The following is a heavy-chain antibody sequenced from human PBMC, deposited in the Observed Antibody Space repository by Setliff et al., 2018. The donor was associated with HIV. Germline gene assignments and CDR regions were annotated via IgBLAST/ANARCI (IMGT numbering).Heavy chain of an antibody. CDR2: VHKSGNS. CDR1: GGSISINNYY. V-gene: IGHV4-39*02. D-gene: IGHD4-4*01. CDR3: ARLDYSNYYSYYIDV. Sequence: NPSETLSLTCTVSGGSISINNYYWAWVRQPPGKGLEWIGSVHKSGNSYYKPSLKRRVTISVDTSENHFSLRLSSVTAADTAVYYCARLDYSNYYSYYIDVWGEGTMVTVSS. J-gene: IGHJ6*03.